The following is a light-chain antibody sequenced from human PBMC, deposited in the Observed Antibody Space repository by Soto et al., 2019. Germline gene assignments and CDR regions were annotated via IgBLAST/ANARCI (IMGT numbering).Light chain of an antibody. CDR1: QSVGSN. CDR2: RVS. V-gene: IGKV3-15*01. CDR3: KQCYNWPT. Sequence: EIVMTQSPATLSVSPVERATLSCRASQSVGSNLAWYQQKPGQAPRLLIYRVSTRATGVPARFSGGGSGTEFTLTISSLQSEDSAVYYCKQCYNWPTCGQGNKVDIK. J-gene: IGKJ1*01.